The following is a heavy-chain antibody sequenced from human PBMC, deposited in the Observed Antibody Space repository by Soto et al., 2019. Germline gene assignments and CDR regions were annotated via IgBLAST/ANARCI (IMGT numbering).Heavy chain of an antibody. CDR2: INAGNGNT. Sequence: ASVKVSCKASGYTLTRHTEHWVRQAPGQRLEWMGWINAGNGNTKYSQKFPGRVTIPRDTSANTAYMELSSLRSEDTAIYYCARDLLGAATVGYHYYGMDVWGQGTTVTVSS. J-gene: IGHJ6*02. D-gene: IGHD1-26*01. CDR3: ARDLLGAATVGYHYYGMDV. V-gene: IGHV1-3*01. CDR1: GYTLTRHT.